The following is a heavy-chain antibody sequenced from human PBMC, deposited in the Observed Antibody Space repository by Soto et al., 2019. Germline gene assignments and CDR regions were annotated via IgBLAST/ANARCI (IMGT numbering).Heavy chain of an antibody. J-gene: IGHJ5*02. Sequence: EVQVVESGGGLVKPGGSLRLSCNFYYSVYSMDWFRQAPGKWLEWVASISSGSAFIKYADSVKGRFTISRDNAKNSVSLQMDSLRVEETAMYYCTRDQGGSYDSWFEPWGRGTLVTVSS. CDR2: ISSGSAFI. V-gene: IGHV3-21*01. CDR3: TRDQGGSYDSWFEP. CDR1: YYSVYS. D-gene: IGHD1-26*01.